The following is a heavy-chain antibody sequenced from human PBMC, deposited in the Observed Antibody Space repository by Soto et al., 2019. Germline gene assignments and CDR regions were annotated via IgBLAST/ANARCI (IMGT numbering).Heavy chain of an antibody. V-gene: IGHV1-46*03. CDR2: VNPSSGST. Sequence: ASVKVSCKASGNTFTSYHLHWVRQAPGHGPEWMGMVNPSSGSTSYAQKFQGRVTMTRDTSTSTIYLELSSLRSEDTAVYYCGRGSAITGPNYYYMDVWGKGTTVTVSS. CDR3: GRGSAITGPNYYYMDV. D-gene: IGHD1-7*01. J-gene: IGHJ6*03. CDR1: GNTFTSYH.